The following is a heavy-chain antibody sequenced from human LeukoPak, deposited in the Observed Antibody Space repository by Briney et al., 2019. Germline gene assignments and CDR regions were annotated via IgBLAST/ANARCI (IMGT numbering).Heavy chain of an antibody. CDR1: GGTFSSYA. V-gene: IGHV1-69*01. Sequence: ASVEVSCKASGGTFSSYAISWVRQAPGQGLEWMGGIIPIFGTANYAQKFQGRVTITADESTSTAYMELSSLRSEDTAVYYCARDLEGAQPFDYWGQGTLVTVSS. D-gene: IGHD1-26*01. J-gene: IGHJ4*02. CDR3: ARDLEGAQPFDY. CDR2: IIPIFGTA.